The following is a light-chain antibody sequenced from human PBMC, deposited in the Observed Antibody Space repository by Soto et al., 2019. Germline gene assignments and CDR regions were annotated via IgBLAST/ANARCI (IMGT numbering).Light chain of an antibody. CDR1: QSVSSSY. J-gene: IGKJ1*01. CDR2: GAS. Sequence: IVLPQSPGTLSLSPGERATLSCRASQSVSSSYLAWYQQKPGQAPKLLIYGASSRATGIPDRFSGSGSGTDFTLTISRLEPEDFAVYYCQQYGSTPVTFGQGTKVDIK. CDR3: QQYGSTPVT. V-gene: IGKV3-20*01.